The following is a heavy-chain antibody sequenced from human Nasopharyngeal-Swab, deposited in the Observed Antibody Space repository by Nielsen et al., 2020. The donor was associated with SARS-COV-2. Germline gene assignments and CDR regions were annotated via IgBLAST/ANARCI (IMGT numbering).Heavy chain of an antibody. CDR3: ARDRISNSYDY. CDR2: IDNDGAIT. Sequence: GESLKISCAASGFSLRTYWMHWVRQSPGKGLLWVSRIDNDGAITNYADSVKGRFTISRDNAKNTLYLQMNSLRSDDTAVYYCARDRISNSYDYWGQGTLVTVSS. J-gene: IGHJ4*02. CDR1: GFSLRTYW. V-gene: IGHV3-74*01. D-gene: IGHD6-6*01.